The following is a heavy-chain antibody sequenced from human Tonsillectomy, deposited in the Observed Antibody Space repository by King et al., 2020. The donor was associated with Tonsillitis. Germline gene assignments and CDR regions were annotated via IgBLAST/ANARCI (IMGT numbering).Heavy chain of an antibody. Sequence: QLVQSGAEVKKPGSSVKVSCQASGGTFSSYVISWVRQAPGQGLEWMGGIIPIFGTANYAQKFQGRVTITADESTSTAYMELSSLRFEDTAVYYCARDQGASYLSWFDPWGQGTLVTVSS. CDR2: IIPIFGTA. J-gene: IGHJ5*02. D-gene: IGHD1-26*01. V-gene: IGHV1-69*01. CDR1: GGTFSSYV. CDR3: ARDQGASYLSWFDP.